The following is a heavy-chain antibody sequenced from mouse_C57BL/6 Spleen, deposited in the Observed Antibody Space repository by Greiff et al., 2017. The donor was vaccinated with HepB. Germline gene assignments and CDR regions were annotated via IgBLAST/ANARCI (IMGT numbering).Heavy chain of an antibody. Sequence: QVQLQQSGAELMKPGASVKLSCKATGYTFTGYWIEWVKQRPGHGLEWIGEILPGSGSTNYNEKFKGKATFTADTSSNTAYMQLSSLTTEDSAIYYCARREGIHYDYYYAMDYWGQGTSVTVSS. CDR2: ILPGSGST. CDR1: GYTFTGYW. J-gene: IGHJ4*01. CDR3: ARREGIHYDYYYAMDY. V-gene: IGHV1-9*01. D-gene: IGHD2-4*01.